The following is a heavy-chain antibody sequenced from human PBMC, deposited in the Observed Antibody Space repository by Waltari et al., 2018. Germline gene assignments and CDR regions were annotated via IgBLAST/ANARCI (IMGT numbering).Heavy chain of an antibody. CDR3: ASCTGGNCYYYGFDV. Sequence: QVHLLESGGGVVQPGRSLSISCAASGFTFSSSGMHWVRQTPGRGLEWVAVISSDGSRKSYADSVKGRFSISRDNSKNSLSLEMNSLRPEDTAVYYCASCTGGNCYYYGFDVWGQGTTVTVSS. V-gene: IGHV3-30*03. CDR1: GFTFSSSG. CDR2: ISSDGSRK. J-gene: IGHJ6*02. D-gene: IGHD2-8*02.